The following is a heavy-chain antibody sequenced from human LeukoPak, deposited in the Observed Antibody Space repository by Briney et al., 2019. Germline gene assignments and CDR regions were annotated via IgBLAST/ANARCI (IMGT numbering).Heavy chain of an antibody. J-gene: IGHJ4*02. V-gene: IGHV1-69*06. CDR3: ATAYDFWSGNGGARWFDY. D-gene: IGHD3-3*01. Sequence: GASVKVSCKASGYTFNGYYMHWVRQAPGQGLEWMGGIIPIFGTANYAQKFQGRVTITADKSTSTAYMELSSLRSENTAVYYCATAYDFWSGNGGARWFDYWGQGTLVTVSS. CDR2: IIPIFGTA. CDR1: GYTFNGYY.